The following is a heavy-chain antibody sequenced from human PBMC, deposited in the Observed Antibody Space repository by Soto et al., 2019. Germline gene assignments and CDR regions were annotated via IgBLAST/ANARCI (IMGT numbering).Heavy chain of an antibody. J-gene: IGHJ4*02. CDR2: INHSGST. Sequence: PSETLSLTCAVYGGSFSGYYWSWIRQPPGKGLEWIGEINHSGSTNYNPSLKSRVTISVDTSKNQFSLKLSSVTAADTAVYYCARGCEAYGGHFDYWGQGTLVTVSS. V-gene: IGHV4-34*01. CDR3: ARGCEAYGGHFDY. CDR1: GGSFSGYY. D-gene: IGHD4-17*01.